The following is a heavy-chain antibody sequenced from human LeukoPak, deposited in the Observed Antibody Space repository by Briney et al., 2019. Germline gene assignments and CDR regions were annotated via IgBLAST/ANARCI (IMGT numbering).Heavy chain of an antibody. D-gene: IGHD2-8*02. Sequence: GGSLRLSCAASGFTFSSSAMSWVRQAPGKGLEWVSVITGSGGTTYYADSVKGRFTISRDISKNTLYLQLNSLRAEDTAVYFCAKLVGYWGQGTLVTVSS. CDR3: AKLVGY. CDR2: ITGSGGTT. V-gene: IGHV3-23*01. J-gene: IGHJ4*02. CDR1: GFTFSSSA.